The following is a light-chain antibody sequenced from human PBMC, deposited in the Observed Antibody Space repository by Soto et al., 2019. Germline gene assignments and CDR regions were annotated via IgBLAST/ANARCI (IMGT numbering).Light chain of an antibody. CDR2: KAS. V-gene: IGKV1-5*03. CDR3: QQYNTYWT. CDR1: QSISSW. Sequence: DIQMTQSPSTLSASVGDRVTITCRASQSISSWLAWYQQKPGKAPKLLIYKASSLESGVPSRFSGSGSGTGFTLTISSLQPDDFATYYCQQYNTYWTFGQGTKVEIK. J-gene: IGKJ1*01.